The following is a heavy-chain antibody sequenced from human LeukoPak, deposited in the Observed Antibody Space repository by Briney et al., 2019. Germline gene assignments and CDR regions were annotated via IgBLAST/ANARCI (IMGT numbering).Heavy chain of an antibody. CDR3: ARDRASTGFWSGYSGYYYYMDV. Sequence: SETLSLTCTVSGGSISSHYWSWIRQPPGKGLEWIGYIYYSGSTNYNPSLKSRVTTSVDTSKNQFSLKLSSVTAADTAVYYCARDRASTGFWSGYSGYYYYMDVWGKGTTVTVSS. J-gene: IGHJ6*03. D-gene: IGHD3-3*01. CDR2: IYYSGST. V-gene: IGHV4-59*11. CDR1: GGSISSHY.